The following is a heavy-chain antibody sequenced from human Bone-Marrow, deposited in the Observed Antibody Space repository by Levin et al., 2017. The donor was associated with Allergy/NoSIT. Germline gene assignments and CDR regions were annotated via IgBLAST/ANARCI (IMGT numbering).Heavy chain of an antibody. CDR2: IYSGGST. CDR1: GFTVSSNY. V-gene: IGHV3-53*01. Sequence: GGSLRLSCAASGFTVSSNYMSWVRQAPGKGLEWVSVIYSGGSTYYADSVKGRFTISRDNSKNTLYLQMNSLRAEDTAVYYCARGMGYSYGYRGPLDYWGQGTLVTVSS. CDR3: ARGMGYSYGYRGPLDY. D-gene: IGHD5-18*01. J-gene: IGHJ4*02.